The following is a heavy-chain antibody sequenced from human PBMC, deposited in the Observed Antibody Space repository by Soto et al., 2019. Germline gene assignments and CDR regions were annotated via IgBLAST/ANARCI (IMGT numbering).Heavy chain of an antibody. CDR1: GYTFTSYG. CDR2: ISAYNGNT. J-gene: IGHJ6*02. V-gene: IGHV1-18*01. Sequence: QVQLVQSGAEVKKPGASVKVSCKASGYTFTSYGFSWVRQAPGQGLEWMGWISAYNGNTNYAQKLQGRVTMTTDTATSTAYRELRSLRSDDTAVYYCAREGSRPYYYYGMDVWVQGTTVTVSS. D-gene: IGHD1-26*01. CDR3: AREGSRPYYYYGMDV.